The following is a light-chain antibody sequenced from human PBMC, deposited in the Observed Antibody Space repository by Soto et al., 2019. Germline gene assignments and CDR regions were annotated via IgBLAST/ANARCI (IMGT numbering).Light chain of an antibody. CDR2: GAS. V-gene: IGKV3-20*01. J-gene: IGKJ1*01. CDR3: HPDSVTPRP. CDR1: QSVSRNF. Sequence: EIVLTQSPGSLSLSPGERSTLSCRASQSVSRNFLAWYQQKPGQAPRLLIYGASSRATRIPDRFSSSGCGTDFTLSMSRLVSEDFVVYSSHPDSVTPRPLGQGTNVDVK.